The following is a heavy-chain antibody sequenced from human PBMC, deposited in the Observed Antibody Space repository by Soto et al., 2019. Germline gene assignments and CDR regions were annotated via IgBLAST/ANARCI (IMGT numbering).Heavy chain of an antibody. CDR3: ARGGGEYVLRYFEPPNYYYYYGMEV. CDR1: GGSISSYH. V-gene: IGHV4-59*08. J-gene: IGHJ6*02. Sequence: PSETLSLTCTVSGGSISSYHWIWIRQSPGKGLEWIGYTSNSAPTIYNPSLTSRVTISADTSKNQFSLRLSSVTAADTAVYFCARGGGEYVLRYFEPPNYYYYYGMEVWGQGTTVTVSS. D-gene: IGHD3-9*01. CDR2: TSNSAPT.